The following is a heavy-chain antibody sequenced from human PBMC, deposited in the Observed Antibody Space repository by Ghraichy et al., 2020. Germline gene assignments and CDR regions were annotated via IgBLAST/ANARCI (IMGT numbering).Heavy chain of an antibody. V-gene: IGHV3-33*08. CDR1: GFTFSYFG. D-gene: IGHD4-23*01. Sequence: GGSLRLSCAASGFTFSYFGMHWVRQAPGKGLEWVAVIWHDGTKEYYADSVKGRFTISRDNSKDTLYLTMNNLRAEDTAVYYCARELLYDGVNNYYGLDVWGQGTTVTVSS. CDR3: ARELLYDGVNNYYGLDV. CDR2: IWHDGTKE. J-gene: IGHJ6*02.